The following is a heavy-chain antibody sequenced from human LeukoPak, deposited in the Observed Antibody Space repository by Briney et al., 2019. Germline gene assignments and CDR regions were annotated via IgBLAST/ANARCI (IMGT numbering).Heavy chain of an antibody. CDR1: GFTFSSYE. V-gene: IGHV3-48*03. Sequence: PGGSLRLSCAASGFTFSSYEMNWVRQAPGKGLEWVSYISSSGGTIYYADSVKGRFTISRDNAKNSLYLQMNSLRAEDTAVYYCARRTGTNPFDYWGQGTLVTVSS. CDR2: ISSSGGTI. J-gene: IGHJ4*02. CDR3: ARRTGTNPFDY. D-gene: IGHD7-27*01.